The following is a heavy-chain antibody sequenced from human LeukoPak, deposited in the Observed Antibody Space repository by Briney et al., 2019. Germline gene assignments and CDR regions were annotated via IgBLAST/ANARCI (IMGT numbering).Heavy chain of an antibody. J-gene: IGHJ4*02. Sequence: SETLSLTCTVSGASISSSTDYWGWIRQPPGKGLEWIANIYYSGSTNYNPSLKSRVTISVDTSKNQFSLKLSSVTAADTAVYYCARDSYSYFRGSFTGFDYWGQGTLVTVSS. CDR3: ARDSYSYFRGSFTGFDY. CDR1: GASISSSTDY. V-gene: IGHV4-39*07. D-gene: IGHD1-26*01. CDR2: IYYSGST.